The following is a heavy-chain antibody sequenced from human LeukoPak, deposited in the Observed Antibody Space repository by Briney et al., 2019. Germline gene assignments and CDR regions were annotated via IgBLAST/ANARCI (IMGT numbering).Heavy chain of an antibody. CDR3: VREESGGYFDY. V-gene: IGHV1-46*01. Sequence: ASVKVSCKSFGFTFTNYLLHWVRQAPGQGLEWVGRIAPSVDTSNYAQKFRGRVTMTRDTSTSTVYMELSSLRSDDTAIYYCVREESGGYFDYWGQGTLVTVSS. D-gene: IGHD2-8*02. J-gene: IGHJ4*02. CDR2: IAPSVDTS. CDR1: GFTFTNYL.